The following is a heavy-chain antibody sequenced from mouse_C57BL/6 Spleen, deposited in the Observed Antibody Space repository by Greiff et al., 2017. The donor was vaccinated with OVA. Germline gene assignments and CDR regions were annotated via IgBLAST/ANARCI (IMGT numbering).Heavy chain of an antibody. CDR3: ARWEELGVFDY. V-gene: IGHV1-81*01. J-gene: IGHJ2*01. D-gene: IGHD4-1*01. CDR1: GYTFTSYG. CDR2: IYPRSGNT. Sequence: QVQLQQSGAELVRPGASVKLSCKASGYTFTSYGMSWVKQRTGQGLEWIGEIYPRSGNTYYNEKFKGKATLTADKSSSTAYMGRRSLTSEDSAVYFCARWEELGVFDYWGQGTTLTVSS.